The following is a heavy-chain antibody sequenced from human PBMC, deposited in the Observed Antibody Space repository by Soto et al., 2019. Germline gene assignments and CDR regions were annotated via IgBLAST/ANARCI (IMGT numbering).Heavy chain of an antibody. D-gene: IGHD1-20*01. CDR2: INAGNGNT. CDR3: ARDQRTSPINHFDP. V-gene: IGHV1-3*01. Sequence: GASVKVSCKASGYTFSNYAIHWVRRAPGQRLEWMGWINAGNGNTKYSQNFQGRVTITMDTSASTAYMELSSLTSEDTAVYYCARDQRTSPINHFDPWGQGTLVTVSS. CDR1: GYTFSNYA. J-gene: IGHJ5*02.